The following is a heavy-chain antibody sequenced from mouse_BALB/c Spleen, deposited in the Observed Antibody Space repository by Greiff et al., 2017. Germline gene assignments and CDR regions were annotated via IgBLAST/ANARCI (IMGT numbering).Heavy chain of an antibody. Sequence: EVQLVESGGGLVQPGGSRKLSCAASGFTFSSFGMHWVRQAPEKGLEWVAYISSGSSTIYYADTVKGRFTISRDNPKNTLFLQMTSLRSEDTAMYYCARRGTTVGEFDYWGQGTTLTVSS. D-gene: IGHD1-1*01. V-gene: IGHV5-17*02. J-gene: IGHJ2*01. CDR3: ARRGTTVGEFDY. CDR1: GFTFSSFG. CDR2: ISSGSSTI.